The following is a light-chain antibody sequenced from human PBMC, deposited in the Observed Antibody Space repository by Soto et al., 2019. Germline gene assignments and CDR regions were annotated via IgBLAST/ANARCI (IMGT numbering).Light chain of an antibody. CDR1: QSVSTRY. V-gene: IGKV3-20*01. CDR3: HQFGSSPPAFT. J-gene: IGKJ2*01. CDR2: GAS. Sequence: ESMLTQSPGTLSLSPGERATLSCRASQSVSTRYLAWYQQKPGQAPRLLIYGASIRATGIPDRFSGSGSGTDFTLTISRLEPVDFAVYYCHQFGSSPPAFTFGQGTKQEI.